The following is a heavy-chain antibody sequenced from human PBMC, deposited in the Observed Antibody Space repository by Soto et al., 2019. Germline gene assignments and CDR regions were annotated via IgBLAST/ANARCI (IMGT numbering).Heavy chain of an antibody. CDR3: ARVSYDSSGYYFFHY. CDR1: GGSISSYY. D-gene: IGHD3-22*01. CDR2: IYYSGST. Sequence: LSLTCTVSGGSISSYYWSWIRQPPGKGLEWIGYIYYSGSTNYNPSLKSRVTISVDTSKNQFSLKLSSVTAADTAVYYCARVSYDSSGYYFFHYWGQGTLVTVSS. V-gene: IGHV4-59*01. J-gene: IGHJ4*02.